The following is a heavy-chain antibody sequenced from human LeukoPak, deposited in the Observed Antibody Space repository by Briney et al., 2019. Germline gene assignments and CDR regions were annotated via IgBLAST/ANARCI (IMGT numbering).Heavy chain of an antibody. Sequence: GASVTVSCTASGYTFTSYAMNWVRQAPGQGLEWMGWINTNSGNPTYAQGFTGRFVFSLDTSVSTAYLQISSLKADDTAVYYCARIAPPYGLDVWGQGTTVTVSS. CDR3: ARIAPPYGLDV. V-gene: IGHV7-4-1*02. CDR1: GYTFTSYA. J-gene: IGHJ6*02. CDR2: INTNSGNP.